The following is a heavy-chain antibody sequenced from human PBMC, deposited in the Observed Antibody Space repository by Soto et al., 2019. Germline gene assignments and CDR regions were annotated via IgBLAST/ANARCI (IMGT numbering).Heavy chain of an antibody. CDR1: GFTFSSYA. J-gene: IGHJ6*02. Sequence: SLRLSCAASGFTFSSYAMSWVRQAPGKGLEWASAISGSGGSTYYADSVKGRFTISRDNSKNTLYLQMNSLRAEDTAVYYCAKSRITMIVVVNGMDVWGQGTTVTVSS. D-gene: IGHD3-22*01. V-gene: IGHV3-23*01. CDR3: AKSRITMIVVVNGMDV. CDR2: ISGSGGST.